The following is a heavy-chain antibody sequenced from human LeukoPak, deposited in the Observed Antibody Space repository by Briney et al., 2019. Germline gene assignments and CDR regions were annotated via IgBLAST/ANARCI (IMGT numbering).Heavy chain of an antibody. Sequence: KVSCKASGYTFTSYGISWVRQAPGQGLEWMGGIIYPADSDTRYSPSFQGQVTISADKSISTAYLQWSSLKASDTAMYYCARPASGYSYGSNAFDIWGQGTMVTVSS. CDR1: GYTFTSYG. CDR2: IYPADSDT. CDR3: ARPASGYSYGSNAFDI. J-gene: IGHJ3*02. V-gene: IGHV5-51*01. D-gene: IGHD5-18*01.